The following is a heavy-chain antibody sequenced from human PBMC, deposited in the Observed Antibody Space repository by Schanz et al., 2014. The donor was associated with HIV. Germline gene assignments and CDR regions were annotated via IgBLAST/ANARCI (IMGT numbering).Heavy chain of an antibody. CDR1: GFTFSDYA. J-gene: IGHJ4*02. V-gene: IGHV3-23*04. CDR3: ATSQGIMVATDFDY. Sequence: VQLVESGGGVVQPGRSLRLSCVASGFTFSDYAMSWVRQAPGKGLEWVSAISGSGGSTYYTDSVKGRFTISRDNSKNTLYLQMNSLRAEDTAVYYCATSQGIMVATDFDYWGQGTLVTVSS. CDR2: ISGSGGST. D-gene: IGHD5-12*01.